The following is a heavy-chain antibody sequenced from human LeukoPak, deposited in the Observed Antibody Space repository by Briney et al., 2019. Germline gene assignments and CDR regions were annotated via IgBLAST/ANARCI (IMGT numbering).Heavy chain of an antibody. CDR2: ISHDGNNK. V-gene: IGHV3-30-3*01. Sequence: GGSLRLSCAASGFTFSSYAMSWVRQAPGKGLQWVTIISHDGNNKYNADSVKGRFTISRDNSKNTLYLQMNSLRAEDTAVYYCARASYHYDNSDSKGAFDIWGRGTMVTVSS. CDR3: ARASYHYDNSDSKGAFDI. J-gene: IGHJ3*02. CDR1: GFTFSSYA. D-gene: IGHD3-22*01.